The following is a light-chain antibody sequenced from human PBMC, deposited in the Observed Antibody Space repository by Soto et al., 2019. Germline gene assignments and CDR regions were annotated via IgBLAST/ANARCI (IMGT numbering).Light chain of an antibody. CDR2: EVS. CDR1: SSDVGGYNY. CDR3: SSYTSSSTLV. J-gene: IGLJ1*01. Sequence: QSALTQPASVSGSPGQSITISCTGTSSDVGGYNYVSWYQQHPGKAPKLMIYEVSNRPSGVSNRFPGSKSGNTVSLTISVLQAEDEADYYCSSYTSSSTLVFGTGTKVTVL. V-gene: IGLV2-14*01.